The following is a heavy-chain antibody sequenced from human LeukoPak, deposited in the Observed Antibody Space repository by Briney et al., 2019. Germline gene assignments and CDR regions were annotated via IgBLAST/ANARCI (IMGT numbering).Heavy chain of an antibody. J-gene: IGHJ4*02. CDR3: ARRAGTTADRYFDY. D-gene: IGHD2-2*01. Sequence: SETLSLSCTVSGGSISSASYYWGWIRQPPGKGLEWIGNIHYSGSPFYNPYLKSRVTISVDTSKNQFSVKLNSVTAADTAVYYCARRAGTTADRYFDYWGQGILVTVSS. CDR2: IHYSGSP. CDR1: GGSISSASYY. V-gene: IGHV4-39*01.